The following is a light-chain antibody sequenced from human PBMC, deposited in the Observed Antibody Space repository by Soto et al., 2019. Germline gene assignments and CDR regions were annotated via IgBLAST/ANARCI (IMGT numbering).Light chain of an antibody. V-gene: IGKV3-20*01. CDR3: QQYGSSPPT. CDR2: GAS. CDR1: QSVSTNY. Sequence: EIVLTQSPGTLSLSPWERATLSCRASQSVSTNYLAWYQRKPGQAPRLLIYGASSRATGIPDRFSGSGSGTDFTITITRLEPEDFAVYYGQQYGSSPPTFGQGTKVEIK. J-gene: IGKJ1*01.